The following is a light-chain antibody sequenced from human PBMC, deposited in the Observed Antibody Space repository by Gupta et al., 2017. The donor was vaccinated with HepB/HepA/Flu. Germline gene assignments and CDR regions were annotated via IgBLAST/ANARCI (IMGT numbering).Light chain of an antibody. J-gene: IGKJ3*01. CDR2: AAS. Sequence: DIQLTQSPSLLSASVGDRVTITCRASQDITTYLVWYQQKPGKAPQVLIYAASTLRSGVPSRFRGSGSGTEFTLTISSLQPEEFATYYCQQLYNYPLTFGPGTKVDVK. CDR1: QDITTY. CDR3: QQLYNYPLT. V-gene: IGKV1-9*01.